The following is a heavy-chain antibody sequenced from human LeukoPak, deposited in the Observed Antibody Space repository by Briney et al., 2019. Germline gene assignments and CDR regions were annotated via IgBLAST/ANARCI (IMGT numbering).Heavy chain of an antibody. V-gene: IGHV1-2*02. CDR2: INPNSGGT. J-gene: IGHJ3*02. CDR3: ARDHEAYCGGDCYPGAFDI. D-gene: IGHD2-21*02. CDR1: GYTFTGYY. Sequence: ASVKVSCKASGYTFTGYYMHWVRQAPGQGLEWMGWINPNSGGTNYAQKFQGRVTMTRDTSISTAYMELSRLRSDDTAVYYCARDHEAYCGGDCYPGAFDIWGQGTMVTVSS.